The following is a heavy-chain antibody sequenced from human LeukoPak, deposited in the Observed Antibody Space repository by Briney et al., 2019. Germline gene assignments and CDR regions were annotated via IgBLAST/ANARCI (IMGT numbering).Heavy chain of an antibody. CDR1: GYTFTSYY. CDR2: INPNSGGT. V-gene: IGHV1-2*02. CDR3: ARDRTVTTGADGYYYYMDV. J-gene: IGHJ6*03. Sequence: ASVKVSCKASGYTFTSYYMHWVRQAPGQGLEWMGWINPNSGGTNYAQKFQGRVTMTRDTSISTAYMELSRLRSDDTAVYYCARDRTVTTGADGYYYYMDVWGKGTTVTVSS. D-gene: IGHD4-17*01.